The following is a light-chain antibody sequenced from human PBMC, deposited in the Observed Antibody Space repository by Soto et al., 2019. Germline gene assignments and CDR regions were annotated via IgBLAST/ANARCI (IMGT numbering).Light chain of an antibody. J-gene: IGLJ3*02. V-gene: IGLV2-8*01. CDR3: CSYAGSNSWV. Sequence: QSALTQPPSASGSPGQSVTISCTGTSSDVGGYNYVSWYQQHPGKAPKLMIYEVSKRPSGVPFRFSASKSANTASLTVSGLQAEDEADYYCCSYAGSNSWVLGGGTKLTVL. CDR1: SSDVGGYNY. CDR2: EVS.